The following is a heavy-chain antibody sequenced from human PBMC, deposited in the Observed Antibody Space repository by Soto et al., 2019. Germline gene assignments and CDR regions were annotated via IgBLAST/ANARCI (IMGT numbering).Heavy chain of an antibody. D-gene: IGHD3-3*01. J-gene: IGHJ6*02. CDR1: GYRFNNYW. V-gene: IGHV5-10-1*01. Sequence: PGESLKISCKGSGYRFNNYWITWLRQRPGKGLEWLARIDPADSYTNYNPSFEGRVTVSVDKSISTAYLQWSSLQASDTATYYCATLGPMRYYYYGIGVWGQGTPVTVSS. CDR3: ATLGPMRYYYYGIGV. CDR2: IDPADSYT.